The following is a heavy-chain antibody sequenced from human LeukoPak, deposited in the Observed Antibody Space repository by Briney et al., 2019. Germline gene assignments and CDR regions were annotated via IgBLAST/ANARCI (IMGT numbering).Heavy chain of an antibody. V-gene: IGHV3-23*01. CDR3: ASHLKQWLVGNLDY. Sequence: PGGSLRLSCAASGFTFSSYAVNWVRQAPGKGLEWISTISGSDDSTYYADSVKGRFTISRDNAKNTLYLQMNSLRAEDTAVYYCASHLKQWLVGNLDYWGQGTLVTVSS. CDR1: GFTFSSYA. D-gene: IGHD6-19*01. CDR2: ISGSDDST. J-gene: IGHJ4*02.